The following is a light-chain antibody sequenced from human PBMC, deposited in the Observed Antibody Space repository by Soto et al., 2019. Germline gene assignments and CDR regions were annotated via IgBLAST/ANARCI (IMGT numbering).Light chain of an antibody. J-gene: IGKJ1*01. CDR1: QSISSW. V-gene: IGKV1-5*03. CDR2: KAS. CDR3: QQYNSYYQR. Sequence: DIQMTQSPSTLSASVGDRVTITCRASQSISSWLAWYQQKPGKAPKLLIYKASSLESGVPSRFSGSGSGTEFTLTISSLQPDDFGTYYCQQYNSYYQRFVKGFKVNI.